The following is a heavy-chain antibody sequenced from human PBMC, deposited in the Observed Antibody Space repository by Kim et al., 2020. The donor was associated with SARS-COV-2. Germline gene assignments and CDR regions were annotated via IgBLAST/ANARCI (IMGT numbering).Heavy chain of an antibody. Sequence: APKVQGRVTITADESTSTAYMGLSSLRSEYTAVYYCARLDSSGYNDAFDIWGQGTMVTVSS. D-gene: IGHD3-22*01. J-gene: IGHJ3*02. CDR3: ARLDSSGYNDAFDI. V-gene: IGHV1-69*01.